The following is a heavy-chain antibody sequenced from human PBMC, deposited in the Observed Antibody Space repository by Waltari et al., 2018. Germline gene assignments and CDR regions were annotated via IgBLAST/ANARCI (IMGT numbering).Heavy chain of an antibody. CDR3: ARSVSHGPGHYYYYMDL. CDR1: SGSISTSNYY. V-gene: IGHV4-39*07. J-gene: IGHJ6*03. Sequence: QLQLQESGPGLVKPSGTLSLTCTLSSGSISTSNYYWGLIRQPPGKGLEWIGNIHHIGITYYIPSLKSRVTISVDSSRKQFSLKLTSVTAADTAVYYCARSVSHGPGHYYYYMDLWGKGTTVTISS. CDR2: IHHIGIT.